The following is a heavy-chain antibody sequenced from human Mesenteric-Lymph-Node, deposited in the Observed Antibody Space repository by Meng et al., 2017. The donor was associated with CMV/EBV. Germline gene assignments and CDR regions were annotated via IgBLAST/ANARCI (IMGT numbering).Heavy chain of an antibody. CDR3: ARRGGIGSGSYPPDY. Sequence: GESLKISCAASGFTFSSYCMSWVRRAPEKGLEWVANINQDGSEKYYVDSVKGRFTISRDNAKNTLFLQMNNLRAEDTAVYYCARRGGIGSGSYPPDYWGQGTLVTVSS. CDR1: GFTFSSYC. CDR2: INQDGSEK. D-gene: IGHD3-10*01. V-gene: IGHV3-7*01. J-gene: IGHJ4*02.